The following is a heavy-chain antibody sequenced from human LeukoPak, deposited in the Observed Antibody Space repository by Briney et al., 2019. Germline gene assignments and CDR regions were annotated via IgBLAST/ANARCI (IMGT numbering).Heavy chain of an antibody. D-gene: IGHD2-21*01. V-gene: IGHV3-21*04. CDR2: ISSSSSYI. CDR3: AKDAELWSELTHFDY. Sequence: GGSLRLSCAASGFTFSSYSMNWVRQAPGKGLEWVSSISSSSSYIYYADSVKGRFTISRDNAKNSLYLQMNSLRAEDTALYYCAKDAELWSELTHFDYWGQGTLVTVSS. CDR1: GFTFSSYS. J-gene: IGHJ4*02.